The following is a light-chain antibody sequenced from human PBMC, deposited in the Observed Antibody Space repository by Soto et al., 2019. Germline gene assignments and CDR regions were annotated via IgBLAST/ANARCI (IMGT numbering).Light chain of an antibody. CDR2: DAS. V-gene: IGKV1-5*01. CDR1: QNINTW. CDR3: QHHDT. Sequence: DIQMTQSPSTLSASIGDRVTITCRASQNINTWLAWYQQKPGKAPNLLIYDASSLESGVPSRFSGSGSGTEFTLTVSSLQPDDFATYYCQHHDTFGQGTKVQIK. J-gene: IGKJ1*01.